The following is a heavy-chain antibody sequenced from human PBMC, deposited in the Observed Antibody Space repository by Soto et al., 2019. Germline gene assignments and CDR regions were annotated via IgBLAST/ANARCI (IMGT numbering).Heavy chain of an antibody. Sequence: QVQLVESGGGLVKPGGSLRLSCAVSGFTFSDYYMTWIRQAPGKGLEWVSYISSSTSLTNYADSVKGRFTISRDNDKNSLFLQMNSLRAEDTAVYYCARGRGAAADYFDFWGQVTLVTVSS. V-gene: IGHV3-11*05. CDR2: ISSSTSLT. D-gene: IGHD6-13*01. CDR3: ARGRGAAADYFDF. J-gene: IGHJ4*02. CDR1: GFTFSDYY.